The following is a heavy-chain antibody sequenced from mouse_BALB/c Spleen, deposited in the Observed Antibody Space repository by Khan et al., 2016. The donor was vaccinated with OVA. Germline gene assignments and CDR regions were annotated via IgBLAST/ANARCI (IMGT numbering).Heavy chain of an antibody. CDR1: GFSLNTYG. CDR3: ASNSSMYDFTC. J-gene: IGHJ3*01. D-gene: IGHD2-14*01. CDR2: IRSGGTT. V-gene: IGHV2-2*01. Sequence: QVQLKESGPGLVQPSQSLSITCTVSGFSLNTYGIHWIRQSQGKGLEWLGVIRSGGTTDYNGAFISRLNITKDNSKSQVFFKMNSLQADDTAIYYCASNSSMYDFTCWGQGTLVTVSA.